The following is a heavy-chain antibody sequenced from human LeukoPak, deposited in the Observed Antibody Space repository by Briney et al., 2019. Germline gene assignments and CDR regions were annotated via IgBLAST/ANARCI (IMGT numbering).Heavy chain of an antibody. V-gene: IGHV3-7*03. CDR1: GFTFRHSW. Sequence: GGSLRLSCEASGFTFRHSWLSWIRQTPGKGLEWVANIHPDSSDKFYVDSMEGRFTISRDNTKNSLYLQIDNARLDDTGLYYCTRLPRETAGDYWGQGVPVIVSS. D-gene: IGHD1-14*01. CDR3: TRLPRETAGDY. J-gene: IGHJ4*02. CDR2: IHPDSSDK.